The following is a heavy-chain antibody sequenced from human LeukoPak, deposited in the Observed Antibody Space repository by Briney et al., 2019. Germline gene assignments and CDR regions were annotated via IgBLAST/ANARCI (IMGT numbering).Heavy chain of an antibody. J-gene: IGHJ4*02. CDR3: ARTSGVRVQLWTELDY. CDR1: GFTFSHYS. CDR2: MSYDGNNK. V-gene: IGHV3-30-3*01. Sequence: GGSLRLSCAASGFTFSHYSMHWVRQAPGKGLEWVAVMSYDGNNKYYADSVKGRFTVSRDNSKNTLYLQMNSLRVEDMAVYYCARTSGVRVQLWTELDYWGQGTLVTVSS. D-gene: IGHD3-16*01.